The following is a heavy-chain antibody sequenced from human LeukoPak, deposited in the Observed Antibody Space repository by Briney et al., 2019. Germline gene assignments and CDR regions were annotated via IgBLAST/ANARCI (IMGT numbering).Heavy chain of an antibody. J-gene: IGHJ1*01. CDR2: IYYSGTT. Sequence: SETLSLTCTVSGGSISSSNYSWGWIRKPPGKGLEWIGSIYYSGTTSYNPSLKSRVTISVDTSKNQFSLKLSSVTAADTAVYYCVRACSGGSCYLSFQHWGQGTLVTVSS. V-gene: IGHV4-39*01. D-gene: IGHD2-15*01. CDR1: GGSISSSNYS. CDR3: VRACSGGSCYLSFQH.